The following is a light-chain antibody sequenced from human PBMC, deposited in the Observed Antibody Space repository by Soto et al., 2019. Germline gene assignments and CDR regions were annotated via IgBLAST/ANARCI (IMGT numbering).Light chain of an antibody. CDR2: SAS. Sequence: EIMMTQSPATLSLSPGQRATLSCRASQSVSSKLAWYQQRPGQAPRLLIYSASTRATGIPARFSGSGSGTEFTLTISSLQSEDFAVYYCHQYNHWLTWTFGQGTKVDI. J-gene: IGKJ1*01. CDR1: QSVSSK. V-gene: IGKV3-15*01. CDR3: HQYNHWLTWT.